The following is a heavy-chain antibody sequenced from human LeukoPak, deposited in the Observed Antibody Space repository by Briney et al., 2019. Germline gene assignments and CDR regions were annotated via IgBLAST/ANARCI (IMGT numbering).Heavy chain of an antibody. Sequence: SVKVSCKASGGTFSSYAISWVRQAPGQGLEWMGGIIPIFGTANYAQKFQGRVTITADESTSTAYMELSSLRSEDTAVYYCALDYDILTGRPCYFDYWGQGTLVTVSS. D-gene: IGHD3-9*01. CDR3: ALDYDILTGRPCYFDY. CDR1: GGTFSSYA. V-gene: IGHV1-69*01. J-gene: IGHJ4*02. CDR2: IIPIFGTA.